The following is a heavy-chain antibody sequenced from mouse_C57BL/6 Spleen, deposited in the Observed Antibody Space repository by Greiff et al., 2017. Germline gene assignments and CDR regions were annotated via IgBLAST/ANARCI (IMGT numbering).Heavy chain of an antibody. CDR1: GFTFSSYG. J-gene: IGHJ4*01. V-gene: IGHV5-6*02. D-gene: IGHD2-5*01. CDR3: ARQEGSYYSNYDAMDY. CDR2: ISSGGSYT. Sequence: DVMLQESGGDLVKPGGSLKLSCAASGFTFSSYGMSWVRQTPDKRLEWVATISSGGSYTYYPARVKGRFTISRDNAKNTLYLQMSRLKSEDTAMYYCARQEGSYYSNYDAMDYWGQGTSVTVAA.